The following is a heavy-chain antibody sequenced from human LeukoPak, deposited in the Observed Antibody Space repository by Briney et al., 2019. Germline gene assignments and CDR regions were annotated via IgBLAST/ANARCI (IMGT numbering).Heavy chain of an antibody. CDR3: ATRVLSSWAFDY. Sequence: ASVKVSCKVSGYTLTELSMHWVRQAPGKGLEWMGGFDPEDGETIYAQKFQGRVTMTEDTSTDTAYMELSSLRSEDTAVYYCATRVLSSWAFDYWGQGTLVTVSS. J-gene: IGHJ4*02. CDR2: FDPEDGET. D-gene: IGHD6-13*01. V-gene: IGHV1-24*01. CDR1: GYTLTELS.